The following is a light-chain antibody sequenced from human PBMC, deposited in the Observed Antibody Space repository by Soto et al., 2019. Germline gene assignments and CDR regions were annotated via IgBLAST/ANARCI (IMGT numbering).Light chain of an antibody. CDR1: QTVASN. CDR3: QQYHNWPPKYT. CDR2: GAS. Sequence: EIVMTRSPASLSVSPGDGATLSCRASQTVASNLAWYQQKPGQGPRLLIHGASTRAAGVPARFSGSGSGTDFTLTISSLQSEDFAVYYCQQYHNWPPKYTFGQGTKLQIK. J-gene: IGKJ2*01. V-gene: IGKV3-15*01.